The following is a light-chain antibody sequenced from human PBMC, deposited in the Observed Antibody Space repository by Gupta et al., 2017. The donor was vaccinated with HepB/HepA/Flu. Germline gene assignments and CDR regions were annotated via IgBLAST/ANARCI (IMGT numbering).Light chain of an antibody. CDR3: MQALHALWT. Sequence: EIVMTQSPLSLSVTPGEPASISCKSSQSLLYSNGYNYLDWYLQKPGQSPQLLIYLGSNRASGVPDRFSGSGSGTXFTLKIXRVEADDVGVYYCMQALHALWTFGXGTKLEIK. CDR2: LGS. CDR1: QSLLYSNGYNY. V-gene: IGKV2-28*01. J-gene: IGKJ1*01.